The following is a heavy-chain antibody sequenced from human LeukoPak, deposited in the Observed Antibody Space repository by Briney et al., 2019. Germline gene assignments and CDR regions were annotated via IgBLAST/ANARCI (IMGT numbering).Heavy chain of an antibody. V-gene: IGHV3-21*01. Sequence: GGSLRLSCAASGFTFSSYSMNWVRQAPGKGLEWVSSISSSSSYIYYADSVKGRFTISRDNAKNSLYLQMNSLRAEDTAVYYCARDISAYTQVYYYYGIDVWGQGTTVTVSS. CDR2: ISSSSSYI. D-gene: IGHD5-12*01. J-gene: IGHJ6*02. CDR3: ARDISAYTQVYYYYGIDV. CDR1: GFTFSSYS.